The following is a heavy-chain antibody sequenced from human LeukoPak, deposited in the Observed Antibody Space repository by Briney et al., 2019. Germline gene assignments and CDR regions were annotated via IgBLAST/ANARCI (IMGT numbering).Heavy chain of an antibody. CDR2: INHSGST. Sequence: SETLSLTCAVYGGSFSGYYWSWIRQPPGKGLEWIGEINHSGSTNYNPSLKSRVTISLDTSKKQFSLKMTSVTAADTAVYYCATGQQMNDHWGQGTLVTVSS. J-gene: IGHJ5*02. D-gene: IGHD6-13*01. CDR1: GGSFSGYY. CDR3: ATGQQMNDH. V-gene: IGHV4-34*01.